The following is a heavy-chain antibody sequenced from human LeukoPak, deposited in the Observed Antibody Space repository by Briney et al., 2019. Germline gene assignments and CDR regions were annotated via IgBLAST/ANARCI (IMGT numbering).Heavy chain of an antibody. CDR1: GFTFSDYY. D-gene: IGHD1-26*01. J-gene: IGHJ3*02. Sequence: AGGSLRLSCAASGFTFSDYYMSWIRQAPGKGLEWISYITSSGSTIYYADSVKGRFTISRDNAKNSLYLQMNSLRAEDTAVYYCARGGIITSYAFEIWGQGAMVTVSS. CDR3: ARGGIITSYAFEI. CDR2: ITSSGSTI. V-gene: IGHV3-11*04.